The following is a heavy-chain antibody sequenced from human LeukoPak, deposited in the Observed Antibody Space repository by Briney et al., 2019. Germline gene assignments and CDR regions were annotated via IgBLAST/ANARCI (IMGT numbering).Heavy chain of an antibody. CDR1: GGSISSSSYY. Sequence: SETLSLTCTVSGGSISSSSYYWGWIRQPPGKGLEWIGSIYSSGSTYYNPSLKSRVTISVDTSKNQFFLKLNSVTAADTAVYYCARGDCSSTICYSPMDVWGKGTTVTVSS. J-gene: IGHJ6*03. V-gene: IGHV4-39*07. D-gene: IGHD2-2*01. CDR3: ARGDCSSTICYSPMDV. CDR2: IYSSGST.